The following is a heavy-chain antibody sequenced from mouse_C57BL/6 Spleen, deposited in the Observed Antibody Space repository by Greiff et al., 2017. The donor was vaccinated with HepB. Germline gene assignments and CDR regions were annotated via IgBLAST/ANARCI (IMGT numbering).Heavy chain of an antibody. Sequence: QVQLQQPGAELVKPGASVKLSCKASGYTFTSYWMHWVKQRPGQGLEWIGMIHPNSGSTNYNEKFKSKATLTVDKSSSTAYRQLSSLTSEDSAVYYCARGKLTGTGYFDVWGTGTTVTVSS. CDR3: ARGKLTGTGYFDV. J-gene: IGHJ1*03. CDR1: GYTFTSYW. CDR2: IHPNSGST. V-gene: IGHV1-64*01. D-gene: IGHD4-1*01.